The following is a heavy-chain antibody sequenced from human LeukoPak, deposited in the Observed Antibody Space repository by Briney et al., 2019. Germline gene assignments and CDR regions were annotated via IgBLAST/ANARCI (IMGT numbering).Heavy chain of an antibody. CDR1: GFTFSSYS. J-gene: IGHJ5*01. CDR3: ARTEGTVAYDS. V-gene: IGHV3-21*01. Sequence: GGSLRLSCAASGFTFSSYSMNWVRQAPGKGLEWVSSISSSSRYIYYADSVRGRFTISRDNAKNTLYLQVNSLRAEDTAVYYCARTEGTVAYDSWGQGTLVTVSS. D-gene: IGHD4-23*01. CDR2: ISSSSRYI.